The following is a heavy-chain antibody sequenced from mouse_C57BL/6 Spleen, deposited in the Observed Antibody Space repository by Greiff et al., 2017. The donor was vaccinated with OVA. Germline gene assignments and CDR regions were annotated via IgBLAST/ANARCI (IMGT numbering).Heavy chain of an antibody. J-gene: IGHJ1*03. Sequence: EVKLMESEGGLVQPGSSMKLSCTASGFTFSDYYMAWVRQVPEKGLEWVANINYDGSSTYYLDSLKSRFIISRDNAKNILYLQMSRLKSEDTATYYCASDRTTVVPNWYIDDWGKGTTVTVSS. CDR3: ASDRTTVVPNWYIDD. CDR1: GFTFSDYY. CDR2: INYDGSST. V-gene: IGHV5-16*01. D-gene: IGHD1-1*01.